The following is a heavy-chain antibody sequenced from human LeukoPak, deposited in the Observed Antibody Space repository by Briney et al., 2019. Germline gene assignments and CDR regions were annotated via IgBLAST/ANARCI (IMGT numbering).Heavy chain of an antibody. J-gene: IGHJ5*02. V-gene: IGHV1-2*02. D-gene: IGHD3-3*02. Sequence: ASVKVSCKASGYTFTGYYMHWVRQAPGQGLEWMGWINPNSGGTNYAQKFQGRVTMTRDTSISTAYMELSRLRSDETAVYYCARGPFPGSTENNWFDPWGQGTLVTVSS. CDR3: ARGPFPGSTENNWFDP. CDR1: GYTFTGYY. CDR2: INPNSGGT.